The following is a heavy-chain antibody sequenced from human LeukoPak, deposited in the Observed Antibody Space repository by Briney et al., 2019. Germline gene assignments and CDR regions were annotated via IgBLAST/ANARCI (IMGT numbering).Heavy chain of an antibody. Sequence: SKTLSLTCTVSGGSISSYYWSWIRQPPGKGLEWIGYIYYSGSTNYNPSLKSRVTISVDTSKNQFSLKLSSVTAADTAVYYCARTVAGWFDPWGQGTLVTVSS. CDR2: IYYSGST. CDR3: ARTVAGWFDP. J-gene: IGHJ5*02. CDR1: GGSISSYY. V-gene: IGHV4-59*08. D-gene: IGHD6-19*01.